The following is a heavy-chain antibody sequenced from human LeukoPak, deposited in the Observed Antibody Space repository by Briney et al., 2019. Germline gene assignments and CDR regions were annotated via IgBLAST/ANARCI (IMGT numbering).Heavy chain of an antibody. Sequence: GGFLRLSCAASGFTFSDYAMNWVRQAPGKGLEWLSYISTSSTTIYYADSAKGRFTISRDNAKNSLYLQMNSLRDEDTAVYYCARDYYSGTYSTGYWGQGTLVTVSS. CDR2: ISTSSTTI. CDR3: ARDYYSGTYSTGY. J-gene: IGHJ4*02. CDR1: GFTFSDYA. V-gene: IGHV3-48*02. D-gene: IGHD1-26*01.